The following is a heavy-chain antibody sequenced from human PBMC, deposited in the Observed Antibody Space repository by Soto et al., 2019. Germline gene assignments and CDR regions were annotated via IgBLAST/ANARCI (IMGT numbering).Heavy chain of an antibody. J-gene: IGHJ4*02. V-gene: IGHV4-31*03. Sequence: QVQLQESGPGLVKSSQTLSLTCTVSGGSISSGGSYWSWIRQRPGKGLEWIGYIFYSDSFYYSPSHKGRVVILADTSKNQFTLKLRSVTDADTAVYYCARAPETPPIFGVVRPYFFDFWGQGTLVTVSS. CDR3: ARAPETPPIFGVVRPYFFDF. CDR2: IFYSDSF. CDR1: GGSISSGGSY. D-gene: IGHD3-3*01.